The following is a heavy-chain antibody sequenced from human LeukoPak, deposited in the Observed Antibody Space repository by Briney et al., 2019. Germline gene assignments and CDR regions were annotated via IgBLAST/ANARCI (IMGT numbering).Heavy chain of an antibody. CDR2: IYTSGST. V-gene: IGHV4-61*02. J-gene: IGHJ6*02. D-gene: IGHD5-12*01. CDR1: GGSISSGSYY. Sequence: SQTLSLTCTVSGGSISSGSYYWSWIRQPAGKGLEWIGRIYTSGSTNYNPSLKSRVTISIDTSKKQLSLKLSSVTAADTAVYYCARSIVATTLYYGMDVWGQGTTVTVSS. CDR3: ARSIVATTLYYGMDV.